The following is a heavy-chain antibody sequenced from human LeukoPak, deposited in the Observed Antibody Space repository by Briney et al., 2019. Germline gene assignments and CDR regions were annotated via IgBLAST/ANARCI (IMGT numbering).Heavy chain of an antibody. D-gene: IGHD4-17*01. CDR2: IYNSGST. J-gene: IGHJ5*02. CDR1: GGSVSSGNYY. CDR3: ARTNYGDYNWFDP. V-gene: IGHV4-61*01. Sequence: SETLSLTCTVPGGSVSSGNYYWSWIRQPPGKGLDWIGYIYNSGSTNYNPSLKSRLTISVYTSKNQFSLEVTSVTAADTAVYSCARTNYGDYNWFDPWGQGTLVTVSS.